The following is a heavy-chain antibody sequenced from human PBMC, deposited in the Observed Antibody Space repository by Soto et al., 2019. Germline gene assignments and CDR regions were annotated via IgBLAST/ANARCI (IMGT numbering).Heavy chain of an antibody. CDR2: INPSGSST. CDR1: GYTFTSYY. CDR3: AREEGSGWLSFDY. D-gene: IGHD6-19*01. J-gene: IGHJ4*02. Sequence: AAVKVSVNASGYTFTSYYMHSVRQAPGQELEWMGIINPSGSSTSYAQKFQGRVTMTRHTSTSTVYMELSRLSTADTAVYYCAREEGSGWLSFDYWGQVTMVTVSS. V-gene: IGHV1-46*01.